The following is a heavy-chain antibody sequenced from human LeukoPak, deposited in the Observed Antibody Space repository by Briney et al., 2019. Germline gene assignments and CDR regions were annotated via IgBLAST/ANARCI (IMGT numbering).Heavy chain of an antibody. CDR3: ARDQNAYGDYEYYFDY. CDR2: IKSKTDGGTT. V-gene: IGHV3-15*01. Sequence: GGSLRLSCAASGFTFSNACMSWVRQAPGKGLEWVGRIKSKTDGGTTDYAAPVKGRFTISRDDSKNTLYLQMNSLRAEDTAVYYCARDQNAYGDYEYYFDYWGQGTLVTVSS. D-gene: IGHD4-17*01. CDR1: GFTFSNAC. J-gene: IGHJ4*02.